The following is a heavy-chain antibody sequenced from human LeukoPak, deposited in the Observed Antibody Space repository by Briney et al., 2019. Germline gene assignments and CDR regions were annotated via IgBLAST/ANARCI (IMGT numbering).Heavy chain of an antibody. Sequence: ASVKVSRKASGYTFTGYYMHWVRQAPGQGLEWMGRINPNSGGTNYAQKFQGRVTMTRDTSISTAYMELSRLRSDDTAVYYCARDRDYYDSSGYDYWGQGTLVTVSS. CDR2: INPNSGGT. J-gene: IGHJ4*02. D-gene: IGHD3-22*01. CDR1: GYTFTGYY. CDR3: ARDRDYYDSSGYDY. V-gene: IGHV1-2*06.